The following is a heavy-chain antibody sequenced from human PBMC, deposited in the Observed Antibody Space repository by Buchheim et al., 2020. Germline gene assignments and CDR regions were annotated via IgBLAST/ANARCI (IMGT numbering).Heavy chain of an antibody. J-gene: IGHJ4*02. Sequence: EVQLVQSGAEAKKPGESLKISCKGSGYRFTNYWIGWVRQMPGKGLEYLGIIYPGDSDTRYSPSFQGQVTISADKSIGTAYPQWASLKASDTATYYCARRPAAAGVISAFDFWGQGIL. V-gene: IGHV5-51*01. D-gene: IGHD6-13*01. CDR2: IYPGDSDT. CDR1: GYRFTNYW. CDR3: ARRPAAAGVISAFDF.